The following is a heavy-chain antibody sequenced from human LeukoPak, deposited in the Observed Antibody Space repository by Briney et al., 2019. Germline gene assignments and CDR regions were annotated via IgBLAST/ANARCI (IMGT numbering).Heavy chain of an antibody. CDR1: GFTFTSYS. D-gene: IGHD7-27*01. J-gene: IGHJ4*02. CDR3: ARDHNWGSAD. V-gene: IGHV3-7*04. Sequence: PGGSLRLSCAASGFTFTSYSMTWVRQAPGRGLEWVANIKEDGTEKFYVDSVKGRFTISRDNAKNSLYLQMNSLRGEDTAVYYCARDHNWGSADWGQGTLVTVSS. CDR2: IKEDGTEK.